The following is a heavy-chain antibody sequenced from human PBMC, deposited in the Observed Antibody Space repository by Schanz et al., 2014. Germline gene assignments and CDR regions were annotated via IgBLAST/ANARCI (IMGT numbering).Heavy chain of an antibody. CDR2: IWSDGSRT. J-gene: IGHJ4*02. CDR1: GFIFSNYG. V-gene: IGHV3-30*02. D-gene: IGHD2-15*01. CDR3: AGGRAVVTPLDF. Sequence: QVQLVESGGGVVQRGGSLRLSCAASGFIFSNYGVHWVRQAPGKGLEWVAFIWSDGSRTYHAESVKGRFTISRDNSRNTLYLQMSSLRTEDTAVYFCAGGRAVVTPLDFWGQGTLVTVSS.